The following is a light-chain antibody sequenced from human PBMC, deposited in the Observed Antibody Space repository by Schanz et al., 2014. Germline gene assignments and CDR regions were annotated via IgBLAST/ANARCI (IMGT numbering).Light chain of an antibody. CDR2: DVV. J-gene: IGLJ2*01. CDR1: SSDVGGYNY. CDR3: SSYTSTSTLV. V-gene: IGLV2-14*01. Sequence: QSALTQPASVSGSPGQSITISCTGTSSDVGGYNYVSWYQQHPGKAPKLLIYDVVNRPSGVSNRFSGSKSGNTASLTISGLQAEDEAAYYCSSYTSTSTLVLGGGTKVTVL.